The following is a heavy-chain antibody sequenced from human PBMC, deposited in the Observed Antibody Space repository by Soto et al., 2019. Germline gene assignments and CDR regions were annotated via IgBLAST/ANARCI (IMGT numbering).Heavy chain of an antibody. D-gene: IGHD3-22*01. Sequence: QVQLVQSGAEVKKPGSSVKVSCKASGGTFSSYTISWVRQAPGQGLEWMGGIIPIFGTANYAQKFQGRVTIPADESTSTAHMELSSLRAEDTAVYYCARDKYDSSGYYPRCLGYWGQGTLVTVSS. CDR2: IIPIFGTA. V-gene: IGHV1-69*01. J-gene: IGHJ4*02. CDR1: GGTFSSYT. CDR3: ARDKYDSSGYYPRCLGY.